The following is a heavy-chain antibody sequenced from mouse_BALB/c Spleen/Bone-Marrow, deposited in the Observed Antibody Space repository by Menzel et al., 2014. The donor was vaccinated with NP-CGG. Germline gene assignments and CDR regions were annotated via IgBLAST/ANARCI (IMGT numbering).Heavy chain of an antibody. CDR1: GFTFSNFG. D-gene: IGHD2-1*01. CDR3: ARPQFYGNYFDY. Sequence: EVQVVESGGGLVQPGGSRKLSCAASGFTFSNFGVHWVRQAPEKGLEWVAFISTGGTIIYYADTVKGRFTIARDNPKNTLFLQMTSLRSEDTAIYFCARPQFYGNYFDYWGQGTTLTVSS. J-gene: IGHJ2*01. CDR2: ISTGGTII. V-gene: IGHV5-17*02.